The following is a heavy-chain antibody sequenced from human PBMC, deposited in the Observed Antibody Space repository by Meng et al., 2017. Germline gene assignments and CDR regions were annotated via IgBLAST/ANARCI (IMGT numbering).Heavy chain of an antibody. J-gene: IGHJ4*02. V-gene: IGHV2-5*02. D-gene: IGHD5-24*01. CDR1: GFSLSTSGVA. CDR3: ARTDYEMPTNY. Sequence: TLSLTCTFSGFSLSTSGVAVGWIRQPPGKTLEWLALIYWDDDRRYSPSLRSRLTITKDTSKNQVVLTMTNMDPVDTATYYCARTDYEMPTNYWGQGTLVTVSS. CDR2: IYWDDDR.